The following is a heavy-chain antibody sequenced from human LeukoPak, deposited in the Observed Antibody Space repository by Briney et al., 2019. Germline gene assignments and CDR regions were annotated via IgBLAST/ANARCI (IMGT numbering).Heavy chain of an antibody. V-gene: IGHV4-39*07. CDR1: GGSISSSSYY. J-gene: IGHJ4*02. D-gene: IGHD3-16*01. CDR2: IYYSEST. CDR3: ARGRGYFDY. Sequence: SETLSLTCTVSGGSISSSSYYWGWIRQPPGKGLEWIGNIYYSESTYYNPSLKSRVTISVDTSKNQFSLKLSSVTAADTAVYYCARGRGYFDYWGQGTLVTVSS.